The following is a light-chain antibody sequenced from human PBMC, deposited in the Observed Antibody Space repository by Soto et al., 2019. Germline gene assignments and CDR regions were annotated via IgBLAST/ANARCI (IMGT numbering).Light chain of an antibody. V-gene: IGKV3-20*01. CDR3: QHCGSSPPKFT. CDR2: DAV. Sequence: EMELTQSPATLSLSLGERATLSCRASQNVNSSSLTWYQQKPGQAPRLLLYDAVRRATDLPDKFSGSGSGTDFTLTISRLKPENFAVYYCQHCGSSPPKFTFGQGTKLEIK. CDR1: QNVNSSS. J-gene: IGKJ2*01.